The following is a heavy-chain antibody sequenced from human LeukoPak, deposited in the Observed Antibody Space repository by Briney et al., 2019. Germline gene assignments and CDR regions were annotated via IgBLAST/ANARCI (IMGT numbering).Heavy chain of an antibody. D-gene: IGHD3-9*01. CDR2: INPSGGST. V-gene: IGHV1-46*01. CDR3: ARDDRRYFDWRRYYYGMDV. J-gene: IGHJ6*02. Sequence: GASVTVSCKASGYTFTSYYMHWVRQTPGQGLEWMGIINPSGGSTSYAQKFQGRVTMTRDTSTSTVYMELSSLRSEDTAVYYCARDDRRYFDWRRYYYGMDVWGQGTTVTVSS. CDR1: GYTFTSYY.